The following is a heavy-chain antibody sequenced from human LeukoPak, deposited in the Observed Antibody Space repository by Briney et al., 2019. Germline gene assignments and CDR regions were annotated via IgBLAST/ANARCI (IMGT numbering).Heavy chain of an antibody. J-gene: IGHJ5*02. CDR3: AKGSETYYDFWSGPPRFDP. Sequence: GGSLRLSCAASGFTFDDYAMPWVRQAPGKGLEWVSGISWNSGSIGYADSVKGRFTISRDNAKNSLYLQMNSLRAEDTALYYCAKGSETYYDFWSGPPRFDPWGQGTLVTVSS. CDR1: GFTFDDYA. V-gene: IGHV3-9*01. CDR2: ISWNSGSI. D-gene: IGHD3-3*01.